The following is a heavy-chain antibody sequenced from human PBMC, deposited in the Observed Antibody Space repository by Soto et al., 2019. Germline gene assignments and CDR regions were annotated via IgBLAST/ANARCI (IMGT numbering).Heavy chain of an antibody. D-gene: IGHD2-15*01. CDR3: AKVPRYCSAGSCFGGYFDY. Sequence: GGSLRLSCAASGFTFSSYAMTWVRQAPGKGLEWVSAISGSGGSTYYADSVKGRFSISRDKSKNTLYLQMNSLRAEETAVYYFAKVPRYCSAGSCFGGYFDYWGPGTLVTVSS. V-gene: IGHV3-23*01. CDR1: GFTFSSYA. CDR2: ISGSGGST. J-gene: IGHJ4*02.